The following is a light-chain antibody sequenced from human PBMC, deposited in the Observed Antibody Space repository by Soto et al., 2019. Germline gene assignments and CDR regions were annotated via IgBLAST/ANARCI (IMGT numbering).Light chain of an antibody. V-gene: IGKV3-15*01. CDR2: GAS. CDR1: QSVSSN. CDR3: HQRQSWPRT. J-gene: IGKJ1*01. Sequence: EIVMTQSPATLSVSPGERATLSCRASQSVSSNLAWYQQKPGQAPSLLIYGASTRATGIPARFSGSGSGTEFTLTISSLQSEDFGVYYCHQRQSWPRTFGQGTKVDIK.